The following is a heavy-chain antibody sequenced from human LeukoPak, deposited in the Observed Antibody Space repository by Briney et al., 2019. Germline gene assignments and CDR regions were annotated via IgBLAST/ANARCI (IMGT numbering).Heavy chain of an antibody. J-gene: IGHJ4*02. CDR2: IYTSGST. CDR3: ARDALRYCTNGVCSPTY. V-gene: IGHV4-4*07. CDR1: GGSISGYY. D-gene: IGHD2-8*01. Sequence: SETLSLTCTVSGGSISGYYWSWIRQPAGKGLEWIGRIYTSGSTNYNPSLKSRVTISVDTSKNQFSLKLSSVTAADTAVYYCARDALRYCTNGVCSPTYWGQGTLVTVSS.